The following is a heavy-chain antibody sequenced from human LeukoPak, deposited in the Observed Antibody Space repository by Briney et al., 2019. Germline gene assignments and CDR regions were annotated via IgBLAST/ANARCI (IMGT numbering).Heavy chain of an antibody. Sequence: SVKVSCKASGGTFSSYAISWVRQAPGQGLEWMGRIIPIFGTANYAQKFQGRVTITADESTSTAYMELSSLRSEDTAVYYCARVAQGTNRYYDFWSGSDTYYFDYWGQGTLVTVSS. J-gene: IGHJ4*02. CDR3: ARVAQGTNRYYDFWSGSDTYYFDY. CDR1: GGTFSSYA. V-gene: IGHV1-69*13. CDR2: IIPIFGTA. D-gene: IGHD3-3*01.